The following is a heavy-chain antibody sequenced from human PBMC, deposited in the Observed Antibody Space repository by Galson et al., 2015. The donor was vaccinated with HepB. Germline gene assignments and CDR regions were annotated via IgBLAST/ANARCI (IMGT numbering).Heavy chain of an antibody. V-gene: IGHV5-10-1*01. D-gene: IGHD2-2*01. Sequence: QSGAEVKKPGESLRISCKGSGYSFTNYWISWVRQMPGKGLEWMGRIDPSDSYTNYSPSFQGHVTISADKSISTAYLQWSSLKASDTAMYYCATYRHTVEVPAAIFGMDVWGQGTTVTVSS. J-gene: IGHJ6*02. CDR2: IDPSDSYT. CDR1: GYSFTNYW. CDR3: ATYRHTVEVPAAIFGMDV.